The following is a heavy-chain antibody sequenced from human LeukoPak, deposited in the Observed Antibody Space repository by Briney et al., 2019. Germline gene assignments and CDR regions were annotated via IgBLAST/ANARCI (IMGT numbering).Heavy chain of an antibody. D-gene: IGHD3-10*01. Sequence: GSLRLSCVGSGLTLGNYGMNWVRQAPGKGLEWVSSIGGSGSTTYYADSVRGRFTISRDNSKNSMYLQMSSLSSEDTAIYYCAEVESSYCRIWGQGTLVTVSS. J-gene: IGHJ4*02. V-gene: IGHV3-23*01. CDR1: GLTLGNYG. CDR3: AEVESSYCRI. CDR2: IGGSGSTT.